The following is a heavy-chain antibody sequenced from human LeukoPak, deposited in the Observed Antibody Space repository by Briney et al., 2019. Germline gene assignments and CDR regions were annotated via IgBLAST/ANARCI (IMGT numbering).Heavy chain of an antibody. Sequence: ASVKVSCKASGYTFTTNGIIWVRQAPGQGLEWMGWISAKNGNTNYAQNLQGRVTMTSDTSPSTAYMELRSLRSDDTAVYYCARGGGGQWGYFDYWGQGTLVTVSS. V-gene: IGHV1-18*04. J-gene: IGHJ4*02. CDR3: ARGGGGQWGYFDY. CDR2: ISAKNGNT. D-gene: IGHD3-16*01. CDR1: GYTFTTNG.